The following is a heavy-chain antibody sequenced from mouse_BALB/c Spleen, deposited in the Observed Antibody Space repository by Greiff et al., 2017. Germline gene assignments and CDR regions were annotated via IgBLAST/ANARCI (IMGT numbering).Heavy chain of an antibody. CDR1: GYSITSGYS. J-gene: IGHJ4*01. D-gene: IGHD2-3*01. CDR2: IHYSGST. Sequence: DVKLQESGPDLVKPSQSLSLTCTVTGYSITSGYSWHWIRQFPGNKLEWMGYIHYSGSTNYNPSLKSRISITRDTSKNQFFLQLNSVTTEDTATYYCARSLYDGYPYYAMDYWGQGTSVTVSS. V-gene: IGHV3-1*02. CDR3: ARSLYDGYPYYAMDY.